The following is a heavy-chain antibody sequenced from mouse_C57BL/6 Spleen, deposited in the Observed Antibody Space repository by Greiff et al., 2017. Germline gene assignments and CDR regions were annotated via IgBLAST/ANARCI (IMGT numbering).Heavy chain of an antibody. CDR1: GYTFTDYN. D-gene: IGHD1-2*01. CDR3: ASITAGAMDY. Sequence: EVQLQQSGPELVKPGSSVKIPCKASGYTFTDYNMDWVKQSHGKSLEWIGDINPYHGGTLYNQKFKGKATLTVDKSSSTAYMELRSLTSEDTAVYYCASITAGAMDYWGQGTSVTVSS. V-gene: IGHV1-18*01. CDR2: INPYHGGT. J-gene: IGHJ4*01.